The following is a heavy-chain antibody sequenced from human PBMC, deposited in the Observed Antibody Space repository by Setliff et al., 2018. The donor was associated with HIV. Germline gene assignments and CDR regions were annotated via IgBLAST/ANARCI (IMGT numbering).Heavy chain of an antibody. CDR2: IYSNGNT. CDR1: GGSITSSSNY. V-gene: IGHV4-61*10. D-gene: IGHD1-1*01. Sequence: SETLSLTCTVSGGSITSSSNYWSWLRQPAGKGLEWIGRIYSNGNTDYNPSLKSRVTISVDTSKNQFSLMLDSVTAADTAVYYCARNSQKGIQPLLLASWGPGTLVTVSS. CDR3: ARNSQKGIQPLLLAS. J-gene: IGHJ4*02.